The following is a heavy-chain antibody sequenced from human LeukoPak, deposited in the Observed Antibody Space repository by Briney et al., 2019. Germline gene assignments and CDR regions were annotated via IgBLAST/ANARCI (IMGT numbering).Heavy chain of an antibody. Sequence: ASVKVSCKVSGYTLTELSMHWARQAPGKGLEWMGGFDPEDGETIYAQKFQGRVTMTEDTSTDTAYMELSSLRSEDTAVYYCATDGRHYYGSGSLRTYYYYGMDVWGQGTTVTVSS. CDR2: FDPEDGET. CDR3: ATDGRHYYGSGSLRTYYYYGMDV. V-gene: IGHV1-24*01. CDR1: GYTLTELS. J-gene: IGHJ6*02. D-gene: IGHD3-10*01.